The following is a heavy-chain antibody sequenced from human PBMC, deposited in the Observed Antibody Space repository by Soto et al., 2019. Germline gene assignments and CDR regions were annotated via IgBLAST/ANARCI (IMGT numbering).Heavy chain of an antibody. CDR2: INPSGGST. D-gene: IGHD2-21*02. J-gene: IGHJ3*02. Sequence: ASVKVSCKASGYTFTSYYMHWVRQAPGQGLEWMGIINPSGGSTSYAQKFQGRVTMTGDTSTSTVYRELSSLRSEDTAVYYCARDSTHIVVVTAIAFDIWGQGTMVTVSS. V-gene: IGHV1-46*01. CDR1: GYTFTSYY. CDR3: ARDSTHIVVVTAIAFDI.